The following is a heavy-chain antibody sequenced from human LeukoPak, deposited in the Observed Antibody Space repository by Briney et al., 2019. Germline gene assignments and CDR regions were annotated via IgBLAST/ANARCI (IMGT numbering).Heavy chain of an antibody. Sequence: GASVKVSCKASGYTFTSYAMNWVRQAPGQGLEWMGWINPSGGSTSYAQKFQGRVTMTRDMSTSTDYMELSSLRSEDTAVYYCARDNSVEDTAWWFDPWGQGTLVTVSS. D-gene: IGHD4-23*01. V-gene: IGHV1-46*01. CDR2: INPSGGST. CDR1: GYTFTSYA. J-gene: IGHJ5*02. CDR3: ARDNSVEDTAWWFDP.